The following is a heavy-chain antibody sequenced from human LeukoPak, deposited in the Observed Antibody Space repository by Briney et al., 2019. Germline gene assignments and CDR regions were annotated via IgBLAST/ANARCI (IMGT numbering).Heavy chain of an antibody. CDR2: IYPGDSDT. J-gene: IGHJ3*02. V-gene: IGHV5-51*01. D-gene: IGHD2-15*01. CDR1: GYSFTSYW. CDR3: ARRLLGYCSGGSCRGRAFDI. Sequence: GESLKISCKGSGYSFTSYWIGWVRQMPGKGLEWMGIIYPGDSDTRYSPSFQGQVTISADKSISTAYLQWSSLKASDTAMYYCARRLLGYCSGGSCRGRAFDIWGQGTMVTVSS.